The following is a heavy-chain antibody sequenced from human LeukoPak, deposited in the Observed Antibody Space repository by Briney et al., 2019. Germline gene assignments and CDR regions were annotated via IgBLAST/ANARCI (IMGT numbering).Heavy chain of an antibody. CDR1: GGSISSYY. Sequence: SETLSLTCTVPGGSISSYYWGWIRQPPGKGLEWSGSIYYSGSTYYNPSLKSRVTISVDTSKNQFSLKLSSVTAADTAVYYCARDRRFLERPGWFDPWGQGTLVTVSS. J-gene: IGHJ5*02. V-gene: IGHV4-39*07. D-gene: IGHD3-3*01. CDR2: IYYSGST. CDR3: ARDRRFLERPGWFDP.